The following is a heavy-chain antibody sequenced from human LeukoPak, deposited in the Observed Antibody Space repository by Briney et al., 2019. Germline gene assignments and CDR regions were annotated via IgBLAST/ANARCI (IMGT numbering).Heavy chain of an antibody. CDR2: ISYDGSNK. V-gene: IGHV3-30-3*01. D-gene: IGHD6-13*01. CDR1: GFTFSSYA. J-gene: IGHJ4*02. CDR3: ARLGIITAAGSNDY. Sequence: GGSLRLSCAASGFTFSSYAMHWVRQAPGKGLEWVAVISYDGSNKYYADSVKGRFTVSRDNAKNSLYLQMNSLRAGDTAVYYCARLGIITAAGSNDYWGQGTLVTVSS.